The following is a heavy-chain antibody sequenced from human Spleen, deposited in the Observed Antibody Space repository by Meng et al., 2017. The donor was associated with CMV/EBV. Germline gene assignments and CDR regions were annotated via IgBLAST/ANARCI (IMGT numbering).Heavy chain of an antibody. V-gene: IGHV3-30*02. CDR3: AKIYDFWGGYYYGLDV. CDR2: IRPDGNNK. Sequence: GESLKISCAASGFDFNSYGMHWVRQAPGKGLEWVAFIRPDGNNKYYGDSVKGRFTISRDNSKNTLYLQMNTLTSEDTAVYYCAKIYDFWGGYYYGLDVWGQGTTVTVSS. D-gene: IGHD3-3*01. CDR1: GFDFNSYG. J-gene: IGHJ6*02.